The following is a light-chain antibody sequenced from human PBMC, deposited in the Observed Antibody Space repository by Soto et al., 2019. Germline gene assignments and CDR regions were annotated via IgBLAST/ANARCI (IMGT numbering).Light chain of an antibody. CDR2: KAS. Sequence: DIQITESPSTLSAAVGARVTITGRASQSISSWLAWYQQKPGKDPKLLIYKASSLESGVPSRFSGSGSGTEFNLTISSLQTDEFATYDCQQYNSYSRTFGQGTKVDIK. CDR1: QSISSW. CDR3: QQYNSYSRT. J-gene: IGKJ1*01. V-gene: IGKV1-5*03.